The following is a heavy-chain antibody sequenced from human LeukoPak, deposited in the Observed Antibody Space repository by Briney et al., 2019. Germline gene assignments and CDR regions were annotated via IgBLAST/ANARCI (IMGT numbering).Heavy chain of an antibody. CDR1: GFTFSSYG. CDR3: ARDEAVAGPGFDYYYGMDV. Sequence: QPGGSLRLSCAASGFTFSSYGMHWVRQAPGKGLEWVAVIWYDGSNKYYADSVKGRFTISRDNSKNTLYLQMNSLRAEDTAVYYCARDEAVAGPGFDYYYGMDVWGQGTTVTVSS. J-gene: IGHJ6*02. CDR2: IWYDGSNK. V-gene: IGHV3-33*08. D-gene: IGHD6-19*01.